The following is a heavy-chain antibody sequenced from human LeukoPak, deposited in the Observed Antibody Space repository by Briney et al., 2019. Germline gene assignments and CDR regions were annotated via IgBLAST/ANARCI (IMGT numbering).Heavy chain of an antibody. CDR1: GFTVSSNY. CDR3: ATAGSPYYDFWSGSNDAFDI. CDR2: IYSGGST. Sequence: PGGSLRLSCAASGFTVSSNYMTWVRQAPGKGLEWVSVIYSGGSTYYADSVKGRFTISRDNSKNTLYLQMNSLRAEDTAVYYCATAGSPYYDFWSGSNDAFDIWGQGTMVTVSS. D-gene: IGHD3-3*01. V-gene: IGHV3-53*01. J-gene: IGHJ3*02.